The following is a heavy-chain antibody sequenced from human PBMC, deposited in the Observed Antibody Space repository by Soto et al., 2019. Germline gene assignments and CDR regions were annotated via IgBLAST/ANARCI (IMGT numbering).Heavy chain of an antibody. CDR1: GGSISSYY. CDR2: IYYSGNT. CDR3: ARHRSGTFSAGYFDS. Sequence: SETLSLTCTVSGGSISSYYWSWIRQPPGKGLEWIGDIYYSGNTNYNPSLKSRVTISVDTSKNHFSLNLRFVTAADTAVYYCARHRSGTFSAGYFDSWGQGTLVTVSS. D-gene: IGHD1-26*01. J-gene: IGHJ4*02. V-gene: IGHV4-59*08.